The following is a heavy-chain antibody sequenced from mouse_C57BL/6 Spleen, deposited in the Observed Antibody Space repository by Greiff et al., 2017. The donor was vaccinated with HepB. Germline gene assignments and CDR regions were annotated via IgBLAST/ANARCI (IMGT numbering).Heavy chain of an antibody. D-gene: IGHD2-4*01. CDR2: IWSDGST. CDR1: GFSLTSYG. Sequence: VQLQQSGPGLVAPSQSLSITCTVSGFSLTSYGVHWVRQPPGKGLEWLVVIWSDGSTTYNSALKSRLSISKDNSKSQVFLKMNSLQTDDTAMYYCARQGDYDAGAWFAYWGQGTLVTVSA. V-gene: IGHV2-6-1*01. J-gene: IGHJ3*01. CDR3: ARQGDYDAGAWFAY.